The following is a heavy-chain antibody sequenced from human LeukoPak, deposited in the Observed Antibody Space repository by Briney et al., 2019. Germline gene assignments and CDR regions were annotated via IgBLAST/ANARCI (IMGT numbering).Heavy chain of an antibody. V-gene: IGHV4-61*02. CDR3: ARDNYYGSGSYLRYYYYYYMDV. J-gene: IGHJ6*03. D-gene: IGHD3-10*01. CDR1: GGSIGSGSYY. Sequence: ASQTLSLTCTVSGGSIGSGSYYWSWIRQPAGKGLEWIGRIYTSGSTNYNPSLKSRVTISVDTSKNQFSLKLSSVTAADTAVYYCARDNYYGSGSYLRYYYYYYMDVWGKGTTVTISS. CDR2: IYTSGST.